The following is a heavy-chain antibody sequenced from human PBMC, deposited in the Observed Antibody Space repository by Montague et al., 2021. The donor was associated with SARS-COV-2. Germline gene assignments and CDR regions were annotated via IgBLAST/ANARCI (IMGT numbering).Heavy chain of an antibody. V-gene: IGHV4-59*08. CDR2: IYYSGST. CDR1: GGSIGSYY. CDR3: ARHPIGSFPRYGMDV. J-gene: IGHJ6*02. Sequence: SETLSLTCTVSGGSIGSYYWSWIRQPPGKGLEWIGYIYYSGSTNYNPPLKSRVTISVDTSKDQFSLKLSSVTAADTAVYYCARHPIGSFPRYGMDVWGQGTTVTVSS. D-gene: IGHD2-15*01.